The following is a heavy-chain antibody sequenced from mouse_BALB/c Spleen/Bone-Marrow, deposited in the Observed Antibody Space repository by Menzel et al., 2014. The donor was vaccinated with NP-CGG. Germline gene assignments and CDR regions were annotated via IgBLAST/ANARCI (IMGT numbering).Heavy chain of an antibody. V-gene: IGHV14-3*02. CDR2: IDAANGNS. CDR3: ARYGY. CDR1: GFNIKDTY. D-gene: IGHD1-1*02. Sequence: VQLKESGAELVKPGASVKLTCTGSGFNIKDTYMHWVKQRPEQGLEWIGRIDAANGNSKYDPKFQGKATITADTSSNTGYLQLSSLTSEDTAVYYCARYGYWGQRTSFTGSS. J-gene: IGHJ4*01.